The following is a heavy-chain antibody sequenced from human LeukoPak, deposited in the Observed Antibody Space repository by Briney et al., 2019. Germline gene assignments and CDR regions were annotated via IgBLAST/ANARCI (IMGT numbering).Heavy chain of an antibody. CDR1: GYTFTSYG. V-gene: IGHV1-18*01. CDR3: ARDCSSTSCYLDY. CDR2: ISAYNGNT. D-gene: IGHD2-2*01. J-gene: IGHJ4*02. Sequence: ASVTVSFMASGYTFTSYGISWVRQAPGQGREWMGWISAYNGNTNYAQKLQGRVTMTTDTSTSTAYMELRSLRSDDTAVYYCARDCSSTSCYLDYWGQGTLVTVSS.